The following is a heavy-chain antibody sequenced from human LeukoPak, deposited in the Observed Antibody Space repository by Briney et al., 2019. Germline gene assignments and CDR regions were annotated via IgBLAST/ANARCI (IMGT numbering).Heavy chain of an antibody. CDR1: GYTFTSFD. CDR3: ARDMHQEGSFDY. CDR2: MNPNSGNT. Sequence: ASVKVSCKASGYTFTSFDIHWVRQAPGQGLEWMGWMNPNSGNTGYAQKFQDRVTMTRNTSISTAYMELSSLRSGDTAVYYCARDMHQEGSFDYWGQGTLVTVSS. V-gene: IGHV1-8*01. D-gene: IGHD3-10*01. J-gene: IGHJ4*02.